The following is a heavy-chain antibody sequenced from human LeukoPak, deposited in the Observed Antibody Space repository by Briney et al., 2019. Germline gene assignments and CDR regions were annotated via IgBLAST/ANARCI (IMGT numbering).Heavy chain of an antibody. D-gene: IGHD3-22*01. V-gene: IGHV1-18*01. Sequence: ASVKVSCKASGYTFTSYDINWVRQATGQGLEWMGWISAYNGNTNYAQKLQGRVTMTTDTSTSTAYMELRSLRSDDTAVYYCARCPYYYDSSGYRYDAFDIWGQGTMVTVSS. CDR2: ISAYNGNT. J-gene: IGHJ3*02. CDR1: GYTFTSYD. CDR3: ARCPYYYDSSGYRYDAFDI.